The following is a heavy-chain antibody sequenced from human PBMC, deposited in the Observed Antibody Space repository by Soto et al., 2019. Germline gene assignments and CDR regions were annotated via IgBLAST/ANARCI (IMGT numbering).Heavy chain of an antibody. V-gene: IGHV4-59*08. Sequence: SETLSLTCTVSGGSISSYYWSWIRQPPGKGLKWIGYIYYSGSTNYNPSLKSRVTISVDTSKNQFSLKLSSVTAADTAVYYCARRVGATVTTTLYDYYYYLDFCGKGTTVTGSS. J-gene: IGHJ6*03. CDR3: ARRVGATVTTTLYDYYYYLDF. CDR2: IYYSGST. D-gene: IGHD4-17*01. CDR1: GGSISSYY.